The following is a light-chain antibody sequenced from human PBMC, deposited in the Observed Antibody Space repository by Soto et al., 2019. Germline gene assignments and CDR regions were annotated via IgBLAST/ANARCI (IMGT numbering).Light chain of an antibody. CDR1: QSVGSD. CDR2: AVS. Sequence: RVMTQSPVTLSASPGERVTLSCRASQSVGSDLDWYQQKPGQAPRLLIYAVSTRASDVPARFSGGGSGTEFTLTISSLQSEDFAVYFCQQYHGWPIAFGGGTKV. CDR3: QQYHGWPIA. J-gene: IGKJ4*01. V-gene: IGKV3-15*01.